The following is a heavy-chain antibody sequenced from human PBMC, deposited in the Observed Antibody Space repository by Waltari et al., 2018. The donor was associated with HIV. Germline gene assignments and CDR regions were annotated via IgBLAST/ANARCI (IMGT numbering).Heavy chain of an antibody. CDR1: CFYVGCTR. Sequence: AQVVASGGALAHLVGCMSFSCGATCFYVGCTRMPSVREMSGKRIDWVSGIYINSKTHYTDSASCRFTINRDNCKNTVYVQVDSMSPDDTAVYYCEGGSAARLQLRGGYFGLDVWGQGTTVIVSS. CDR3: EGGSAARLQLRGGYFGLDV. J-gene: IGHJ6*02. V-gene: IGHV3-NL1*01. D-gene: IGHD1-7*01. CDR2: IYINSKT.